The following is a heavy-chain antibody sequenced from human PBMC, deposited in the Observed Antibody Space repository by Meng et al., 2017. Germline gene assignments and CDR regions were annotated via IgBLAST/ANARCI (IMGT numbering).Heavy chain of an antibody. J-gene: IGHJ5*02. Sequence: QWGDGLLKHSASLSLPWRVYGGSFIGYYWSWIRQPPGKGLEWIGEINRSGSTNYNPSLKSRVTISVDTSKNQFSLKLSSVTAADTAVYYCARKVTMVRGIYNWFDPWGQGTLVTVSS. D-gene: IGHD3-10*01. CDR3: ARKVTMVRGIYNWFDP. V-gene: IGHV4-34*01. CDR2: INRSGST. CDR1: GGSFIGYY.